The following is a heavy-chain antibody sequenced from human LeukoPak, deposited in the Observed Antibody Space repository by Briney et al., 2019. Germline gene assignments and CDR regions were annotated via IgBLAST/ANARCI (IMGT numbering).Heavy chain of an antibody. J-gene: IGHJ4*02. CDR2: ISGSGGST. D-gene: IGHD3-10*01. CDR1: GFTFSSST. CDR3: AKTRGSGSYIVDY. Sequence: GGSLRLSCAASGFTFSSSTMSWVRQAPGKGLEWVSAISGSGGSTYYADSVKGRFTISRDNSKNTLYLQMNSLRAEDTAVYYCAKTRGSGSYIVDYWGQGTLVTVSS. V-gene: IGHV3-23*01.